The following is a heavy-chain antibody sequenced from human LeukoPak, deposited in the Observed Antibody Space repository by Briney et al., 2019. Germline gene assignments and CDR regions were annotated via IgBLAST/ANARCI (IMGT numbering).Heavy chain of an antibody. Sequence: GGSLRLSCAASGFTFSSYEMNWVRQAPGKGLEWVSYISSSGTTIYYADSVKGRFTISRDNAKNSLYLQMNSLRAEDTAVYYCARKPPDYPFDYWGQGTLVTVSS. D-gene: IGHD3-16*01. CDR1: GFTFSSYE. CDR2: ISSSGTTI. V-gene: IGHV3-48*03. J-gene: IGHJ4*02. CDR3: ARKPPDYPFDY.